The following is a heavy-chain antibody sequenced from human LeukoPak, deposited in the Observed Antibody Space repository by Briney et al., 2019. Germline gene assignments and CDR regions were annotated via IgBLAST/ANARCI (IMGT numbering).Heavy chain of an antibody. CDR3: ARRSGGYSYDPRVGWFDP. J-gene: IGHJ5*02. Sequence: PGGSLRLSCAASGFTFSDYYMSWIRQAPGKGLEWVSYISSSGSTIYYADSVKGRFTISRDNAKNSLYLQMNSLRAEDTAVYYCARRSGGYSYDPRVGWFDPWGQGTLVTVSS. CDR1: GFTFSDYY. D-gene: IGHD5-18*01. V-gene: IGHV3-11*01. CDR2: ISSSGSTI.